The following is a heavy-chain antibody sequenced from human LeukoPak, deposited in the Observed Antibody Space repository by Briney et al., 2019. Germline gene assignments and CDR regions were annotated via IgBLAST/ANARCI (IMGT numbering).Heavy chain of an antibody. CDR1: GFTFSSYG. Sequence: GRSLRLSCAASGFTFSSYGMHWVRQAPGKGLEWVAVISYDGSNKYYADSVKGRFTISRDNSKNTLYLQMNSLRAADTAVYYCARRGVTMVRGVSLASYHYYYYMDVWGKGTTVTVSS. J-gene: IGHJ6*03. CDR2: ISYDGSNK. CDR3: ARRGVTMVRGVSLASYHYYYYMDV. D-gene: IGHD3-10*01. V-gene: IGHV3-30*03.